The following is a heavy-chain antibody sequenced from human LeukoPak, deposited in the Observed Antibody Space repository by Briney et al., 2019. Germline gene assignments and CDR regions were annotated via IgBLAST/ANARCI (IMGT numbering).Heavy chain of an antibody. V-gene: IGHV1-18*01. J-gene: IGHJ3*02. CDR2: ISAYNGNT. D-gene: IGHD3-10*01. Sequence: ASVKVSCKASGYTFTSYGISWVRQAPGQGLEWMGWISAYNGNTNFAQKLQGRVTMTTDTSTSTAYMELRSLRSDDTAVYYCARDLRSLTRMVRGVIKRAFDIWGQGTMVTVSS. CDR3: ARDLRSLTRMVRGVIKRAFDI. CDR1: GYTFTSYG.